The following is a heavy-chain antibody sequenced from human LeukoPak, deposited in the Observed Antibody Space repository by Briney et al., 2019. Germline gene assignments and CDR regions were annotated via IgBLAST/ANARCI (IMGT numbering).Heavy chain of an antibody. Sequence: PSQTLSLTCTVSGGSISRGGYYWGWLRQHPGRGLEGIGYIYYSGSTYNNPSVKSRVTISVDTSKTQFSLTLRSVTAADTAVYYCARSFSEAVSDYWGQGTLVTVSS. CDR1: GGSISRGGYY. V-gene: IGHV4-31*03. CDR2: IYYSGST. J-gene: IGHJ4*02. CDR3: ARSFSEAVSDY.